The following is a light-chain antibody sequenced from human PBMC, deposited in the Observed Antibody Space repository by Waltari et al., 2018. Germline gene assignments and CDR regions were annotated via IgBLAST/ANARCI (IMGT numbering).Light chain of an antibody. Sequence: QSVLTQPPSVSGAPGQRVTISCTGSSSNIGAGYDVHWYQQLPGTAPKLLICGNRTRPSGVPDRFSGAKSDPSASLAITGLQAEDEADYYCQSYDSSLSGSDVVFGGGTKLTVL. CDR1: SSNIGAGYD. J-gene: IGLJ2*01. V-gene: IGLV1-40*01. CDR3: QSYDSSLSGSDVV. CDR2: GNR.